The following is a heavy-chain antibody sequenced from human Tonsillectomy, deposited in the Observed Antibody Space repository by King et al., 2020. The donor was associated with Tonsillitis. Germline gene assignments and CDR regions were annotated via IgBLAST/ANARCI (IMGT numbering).Heavy chain of an antibody. V-gene: IGHV3-30*02. D-gene: IGHD1-1*01. CDR3: AKDFETTGTTGWFDP. Sequence: VQLVESGGGVVQPGGSLRLSCAASGFTFSSYGMHWVRQAPGKGLEWVAFIRYDGCNKYYADSVKGRFTISRDNSKNTLYLQMNSLRAEDTAVYYCAKDFETTGTTGWFDPWGQGTLVTVSS. CDR1: GFTFSSYG. CDR2: IRYDGCNK. J-gene: IGHJ5*02.